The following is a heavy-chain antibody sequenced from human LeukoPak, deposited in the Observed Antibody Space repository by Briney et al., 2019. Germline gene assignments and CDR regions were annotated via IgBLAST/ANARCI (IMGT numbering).Heavy chain of an antibody. CDR3: ARDRDSSSWYEGAGYYYYGMDV. J-gene: IGHJ6*04. CDR1: GCTFSSYA. D-gene: IGHD6-13*01. V-gene: IGHV1-69*01. CDR2: IIPIFGTA. Sequence: AVNDSFQSSGCTFSSYAFSWVGQPASQGRDWMGGIIPIFGTANYAQKFQGRVTITADESTSTAYMELSSMRSEDTAVYYCARDRDSSSWYEGAGYYYYGMDVWGKGTTVTVSS.